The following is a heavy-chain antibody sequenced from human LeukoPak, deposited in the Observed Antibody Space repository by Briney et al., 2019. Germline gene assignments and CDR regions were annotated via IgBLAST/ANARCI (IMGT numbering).Heavy chain of an antibody. D-gene: IGHD3-10*02. J-gene: IGHJ4*02. CDR3: ARVSGGLFGELPDH. CDR1: GGSISSSSYY. V-gene: IGHV4-39*07. CDR2: IYYSGST. Sequence: PSETLSLTCTVSGGSISSSSYYWGWIRQPPGKGLEWIGSIYYSGSTYYNPSLKSRVTISVDTSKNQFSLKLSSVTAADTAVYYCARVSGGLFGELPDHWGQGTLVTVSS.